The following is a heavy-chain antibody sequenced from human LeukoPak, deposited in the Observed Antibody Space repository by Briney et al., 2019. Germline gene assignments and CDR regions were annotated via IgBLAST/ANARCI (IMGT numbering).Heavy chain of an antibody. V-gene: IGHV1-69*13. J-gene: IGHJ6*02. CDR2: IIPIFGTA. CDR3: ARTEEGASSPEYYYYYGMDV. Sequence: SVKVSCKASGGTFSSYAISWVRQAPGQGLEWMGGIIPIFGTANYAQKFQGRVTITADESTSTAYMELSSLRSEDTAVYYCARTEEGASSPEYYYYYGMDVWGQGTTVTVSS. D-gene: IGHD2-2*01. CDR1: GGTFSSYA.